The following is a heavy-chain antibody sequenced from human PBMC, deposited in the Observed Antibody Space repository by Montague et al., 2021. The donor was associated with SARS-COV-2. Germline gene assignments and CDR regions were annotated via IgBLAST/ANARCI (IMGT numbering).Heavy chain of an antibody. J-gene: IGHJ4*02. Sequence: SETLSLTCTVSAGAINDHYWSWIRQPPGKELEWIGYIYFSGTAYYNPSLKSRVTISVDTSRNQFSLQLTSVTAADTAVYYCARRPSSGWYFDSWGQGTQVSVSS. CDR3: ARRPSSGWYFDS. D-gene: IGHD6-19*01. V-gene: IGHV4-59*08. CDR1: AGAINDHY. CDR2: IYFSGTA.